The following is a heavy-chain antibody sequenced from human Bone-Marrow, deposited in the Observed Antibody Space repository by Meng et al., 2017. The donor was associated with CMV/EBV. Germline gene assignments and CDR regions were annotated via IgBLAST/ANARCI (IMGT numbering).Heavy chain of an antibody. CDR3: ARDLSGRGESGY. V-gene: IGHV3-21*01. CDR2: ISSSSSYI. D-gene: IGHD1-26*01. CDR1: GFTFSSYS. J-gene: IGHJ4*02. Sequence: GESLKISCAASGFTFSSYSMNWVRQAPGKGLEWVSSISSSSSYIYYADSVKGRFTISRDNAKNSLYLQMNSLRAEDTAVYYCARDLSGRGESGYWGQGKLVNVAS.